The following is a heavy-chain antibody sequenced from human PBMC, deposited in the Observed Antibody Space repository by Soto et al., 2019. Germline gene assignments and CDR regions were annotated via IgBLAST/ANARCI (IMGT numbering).Heavy chain of an antibody. V-gene: IGHV4-59*05. Sequence: LSLTCTVSGGSISNYYWSWIRQPPGKGLEWIGTIYYSENTYYNPSLKSRVTISVDTSKNQFSLKLTSVSAADTAVYYCARRECSGGTCSFDPWGQGTLVTVSS. CDR3: ARRECSGGTCSFDP. D-gene: IGHD2-15*01. CDR2: IYYSENT. CDR1: GGSISNYY. J-gene: IGHJ5*02.